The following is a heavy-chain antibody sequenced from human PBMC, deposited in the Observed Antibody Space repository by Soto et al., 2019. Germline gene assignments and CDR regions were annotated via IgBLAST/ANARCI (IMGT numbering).Heavy chain of an antibody. V-gene: IGHV3-66*01. CDR1: GFTVSSNY. CDR2: IYSVGTT. CDR3: ARGLERALDY. Sequence: GGSLRLSCAASGFTVSSNYMTWVRQAPGKGLEWVSVIYSVGTTYYADSVKGRFTISRDNSKNTLYLQMNSLRVEDTAVYYCARGLERALDYWGQGPLVTVSS. J-gene: IGHJ4*02.